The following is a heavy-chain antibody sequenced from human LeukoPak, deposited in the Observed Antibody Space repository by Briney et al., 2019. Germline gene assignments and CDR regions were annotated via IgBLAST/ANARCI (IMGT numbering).Heavy chain of an antibody. CDR3: ARDGRAYYDILTGYYHFDY. D-gene: IGHD3-9*01. J-gene: IGHJ4*02. Sequence: ASVKVSCKASGYTFTGYYMHWVRQAPGQGLEWMGWINPSSGGPNYAQKFQGWVTMTRDTSISTAYMELSRLRSDDTAVYYCARDGRAYYDILTGYYHFDYWGQGTLVTVSS. CDR1: GYTFTGYY. V-gene: IGHV1-2*04. CDR2: INPSSGGP.